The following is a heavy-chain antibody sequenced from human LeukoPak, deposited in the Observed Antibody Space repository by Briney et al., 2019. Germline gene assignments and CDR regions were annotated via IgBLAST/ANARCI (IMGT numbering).Heavy chain of an antibody. CDR3: ASEAMTVSGLDVLDI. CDR1: GGSISSSDYY. V-gene: IGHV4-39*07. Sequence: SETLSLTCTVSGGSISSSDYYWGWIRQPPGKGLEWIGSIYYPSTTYYTPSLKSPVTISIDTSKNQFSLKLSSVTAADTAVYYCASEAMTVSGLDVLDIWGPGTRVTVSS. D-gene: IGHD3-22*01. CDR2: IYYPSTT. J-gene: IGHJ3*02.